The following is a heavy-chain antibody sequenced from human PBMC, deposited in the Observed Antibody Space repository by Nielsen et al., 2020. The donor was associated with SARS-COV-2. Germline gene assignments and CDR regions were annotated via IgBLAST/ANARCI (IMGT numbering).Heavy chain of an antibody. CDR1: GGTFSSYT. Sequence: ASVKVSCKASGGTFSSYTINWVRQATGQGLEWMGWMNPNSGNTGYAQKFQGRVTMTRNTSISTAYMELSSLRSEDTAVYYCASSMSGQWLGNFDYWGQGTLVTVSS. D-gene: IGHD6-19*01. CDR3: ASSMSGQWLGNFDY. CDR2: MNPNSGNT. J-gene: IGHJ4*02. V-gene: IGHV1-8*02.